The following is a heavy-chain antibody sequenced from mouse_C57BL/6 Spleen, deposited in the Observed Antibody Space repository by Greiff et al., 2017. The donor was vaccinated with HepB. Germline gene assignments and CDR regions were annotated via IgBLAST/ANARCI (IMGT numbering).Heavy chain of an antibody. CDR3: ARWGSPTAQAAWFAY. J-gene: IGHJ3*01. Sequence: VQLKESGPELVKPGASVKIPCKASGYTFTDYNMDWVKQSHGKSLEWIGDINPNNGGTIYNQKFKGKATLTVDKSSSTAYMELRSLTSEDTAVYYCARWGSPTAQAAWFAYWGQGTLVTVSA. V-gene: IGHV1-18*01. D-gene: IGHD3-2*02. CDR1: GYTFTDYN. CDR2: INPNNGGT.